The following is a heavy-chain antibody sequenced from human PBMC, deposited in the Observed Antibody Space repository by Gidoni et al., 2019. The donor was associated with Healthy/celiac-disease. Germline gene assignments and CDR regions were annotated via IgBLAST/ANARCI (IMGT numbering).Heavy chain of an antibody. J-gene: IGHJ6*03. Sequence: QVQLVESGGGVVQPGRSLRLSCSASGFTFSSHGMHGVRQAPGKGLDGVVVIWYDGSNKYYADSVKGRFTISRDNSKNTLYLQMNSLRAEDTAVYYCARGGAAAGDYYYYYMDVWGKGTTVTVSS. V-gene: IGHV3-33*01. CDR2: IWYDGSNK. CDR1: GFTFSSHG. CDR3: ARGGAAAGDYYYYYMDV. D-gene: IGHD6-13*01.